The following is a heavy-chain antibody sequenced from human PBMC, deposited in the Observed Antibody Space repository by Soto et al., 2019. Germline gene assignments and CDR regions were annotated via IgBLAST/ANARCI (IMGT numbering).Heavy chain of an antibody. Sequence: PGESLKISCKCSGYSFPSYWIGWVRQMPGKGLEWMGIIYPGDSDTRYSPSFQGQVTISADKSISTAYLQWSSPKASDTAMYYCARQQYDSSGYSNWDFDYWGQGTLVTVSS. CDR2: IYPGDSDT. CDR1: GYSFPSYW. V-gene: IGHV5-51*01. D-gene: IGHD3-22*01. J-gene: IGHJ4*02. CDR3: ARQQYDSSGYSNWDFDY.